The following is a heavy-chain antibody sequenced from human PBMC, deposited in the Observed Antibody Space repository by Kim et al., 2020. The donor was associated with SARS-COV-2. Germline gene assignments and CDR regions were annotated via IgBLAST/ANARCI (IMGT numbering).Heavy chain of an antibody. J-gene: IGHJ3*02. CDR2: ISWNSGSI. CDR1: GFTFDDYA. D-gene: IGHD1-26*01. Sequence: GGSLRLSCAASGFTFDDYAMHWVRQAPGKGLEWVSGISWNSGSIGYADSVKGRFTISRDNAKNSLYLQMNSLRAEDTALYYCAKDIENGPISGSYSGGRWVAFDIWGQGTMVTVSS. V-gene: IGHV3-9*01. CDR3: AKDIENGPISGSYSGGRWVAFDI.